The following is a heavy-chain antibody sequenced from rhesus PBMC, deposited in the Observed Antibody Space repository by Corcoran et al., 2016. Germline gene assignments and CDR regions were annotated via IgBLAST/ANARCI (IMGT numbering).Heavy chain of an antibody. CDR2: YPGSGGST. Sequence: QLQLQESGPGLVKPSETLSLTCAVSGGSISSNYWSWIRQPPGKGLEWLGRYPGSGGSTDYNPSLKSRVTISTDTSKNQFSLKLSSVTAADTAVYYCATLVVVAMGGFDYWGQGVLVTVSS. D-gene: IGHD2-21*01. CDR3: ATLVVVAMGGFDY. J-gene: IGHJ4*01. V-gene: IGHV4-173*01. CDR1: GGSISSNY.